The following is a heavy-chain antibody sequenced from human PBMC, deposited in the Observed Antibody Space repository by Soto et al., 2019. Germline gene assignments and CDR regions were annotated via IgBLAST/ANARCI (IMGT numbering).Heavy chain of an antibody. CDR2: IKQDGSEK. CDR3: ARASRYCSSTSCYWFDP. V-gene: IGHV3-7*01. CDR1: GFTFSSYW. D-gene: IGHD2-2*01. Sequence: GGSLRLSCAASGFTFSSYWMSWVRQAPGKGLEWVANIKQDGSEKYYVDSVKGRFTISRDNAKNSLYLQMNSLRAEDTAVYYCARASRYCSSTSCYWFDPWGQGTLVTVSS. J-gene: IGHJ5*02.